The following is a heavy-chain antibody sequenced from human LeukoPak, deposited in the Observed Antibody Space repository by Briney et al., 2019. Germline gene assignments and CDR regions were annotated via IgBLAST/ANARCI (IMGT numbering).Heavy chain of an antibody. Sequence: GASVKVSCKASGSTFTSSAMQWVRQARGQRLEWIGWIVVGSGNTNYAQKFQERVTITRDMSTSTAYMELSSLRSEDTAVYYCAALPGYGDYGSYYYYYMDVWGKGTTVTVSS. CDR3: AALPGYGDYGSYYYYYMDV. CDR1: GSTFTSSA. J-gene: IGHJ6*03. CDR2: IVVGSGNT. V-gene: IGHV1-58*02. D-gene: IGHD4-17*01.